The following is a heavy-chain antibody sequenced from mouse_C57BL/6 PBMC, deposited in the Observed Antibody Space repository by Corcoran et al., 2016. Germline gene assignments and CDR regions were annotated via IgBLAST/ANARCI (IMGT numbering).Heavy chain of an antibody. J-gene: IGHJ2*01. V-gene: IGHV1-26*01. D-gene: IGHD1-1*01. CDR3: AREDYDGSSYFDY. Sequence: EVQLQQSGPELVKPGASVKISCKASGYTFTDYYMNWVKQSHGKSLEWIGDINPNNGGTSYNQKFKGKATLTVDQTSSTAYMELRSLTSEDSAVYYCAREDYDGSSYFDYWGQGTTLTVSS. CDR1: GYTFTDYY. CDR2: INPNNGGT.